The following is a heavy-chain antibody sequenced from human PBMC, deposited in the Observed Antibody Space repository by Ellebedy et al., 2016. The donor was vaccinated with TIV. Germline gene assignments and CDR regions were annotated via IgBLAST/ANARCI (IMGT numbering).Heavy chain of an antibody. CDR3: GTYGLGTTTGFSY. J-gene: IGHJ4*02. CDR2: IKQDGSEE. V-gene: IGHV3-7*01. CDR1: GFTFSNCY. D-gene: IGHD1-7*01. Sequence: PGGSLRLSCAASGFTFSNCYMGWVRQAPGKGLEWVANIKQDGSEEYYVDSVRGRFTIARDNAKNSLFLQMNSLRAEETAVYYCGTYGLGTTTGFSYWGQGTLVTVSS.